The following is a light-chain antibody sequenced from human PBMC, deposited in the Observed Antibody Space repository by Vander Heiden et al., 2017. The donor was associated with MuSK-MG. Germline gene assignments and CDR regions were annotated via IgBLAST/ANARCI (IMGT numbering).Light chain of an antibody. V-gene: IGLV2-11*01. CDR3: CSYSDTYTYV. CDR1: SSDVGGYDH. CDR2: DVN. J-gene: IGLJ1*01. Sequence: QSALTQPRSGSGSPGQSVTVSCTGTSSDVGGYDHVSWFQHAGKAPKLMIYDVNKRPSGVPARFSGSKSGNTASLTISGLQAEDEADYYCCSYSDTYTYVFGTETKVTVL.